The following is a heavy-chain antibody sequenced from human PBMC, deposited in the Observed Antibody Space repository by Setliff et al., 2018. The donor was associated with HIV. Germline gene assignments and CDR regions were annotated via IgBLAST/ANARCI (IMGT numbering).Heavy chain of an antibody. CDR3: AASISSRHYYGSAL. V-gene: IGHV1-24*01. Sequence: ASVKVSCKISGYTLSELSMHWVRQAPGKGLEWMVGFNPEEGKTIYAQKFQGRVTMTEDTSTDTAFMGLNNLRSEDTAVYYCAASISSRHYYGSALWGRGTLVTVSS. CDR2: FNPEEGKT. D-gene: IGHD3-10*01. J-gene: IGHJ2*01. CDR1: GYTLSELS.